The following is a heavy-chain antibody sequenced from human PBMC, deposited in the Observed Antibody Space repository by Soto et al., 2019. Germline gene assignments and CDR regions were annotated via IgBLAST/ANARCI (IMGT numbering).Heavy chain of an antibody. V-gene: IGHV4-34*01. Sequence: SETLSLTCAVYGGSFSGYYWSWIRQPPGKGLEWIGEINHSGSTNYNPSLKSRVTISVDTSKNQFSLKLSSVTAADTAVYYCARVVVVVAATIYYYGMDVWGQGTTVT. J-gene: IGHJ6*02. D-gene: IGHD2-15*01. CDR3: ARVVVVVAATIYYYGMDV. CDR1: GGSFSGYY. CDR2: INHSGST.